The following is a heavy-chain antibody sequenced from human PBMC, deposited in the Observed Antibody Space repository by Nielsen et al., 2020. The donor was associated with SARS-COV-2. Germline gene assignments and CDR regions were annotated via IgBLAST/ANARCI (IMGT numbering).Heavy chain of an antibody. V-gene: IGHV4-39*07. CDR3: ARGWRGGYRYLDY. CDR1: GGSISSSSYY. D-gene: IGHD5-24*01. J-gene: IGHJ4*02. Sequence: GSLRLSCTVSGGSISSSSYYWGWIRQPPGKGLEWIGSIYYSGSTYYNPSLKSRVTISVDTSKNQFSLKLSSVTAADTAVYYCARGWRGGYRYLDYWGQGTLVTVSS. CDR2: IYYSGST.